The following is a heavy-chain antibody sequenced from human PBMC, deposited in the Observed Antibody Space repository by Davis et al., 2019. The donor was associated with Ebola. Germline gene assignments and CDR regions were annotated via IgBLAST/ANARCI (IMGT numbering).Heavy chain of an antibody. J-gene: IGHJ6*02. CDR1: GASISHYY. CDR2: THYDRDT. V-gene: IGHV4-59*01. D-gene: IGHD3-3*01. Sequence: GSLRLSCTVSGASISHYYWNWVRQSPGKGLEWIGYTHYDRDTSYNPSLQRRATISVDMSKNLVSLILSSVTAADTAVYYCAADRGLTARGGVGMDVWGQGTTVTVSS. CDR3: AADRGLTARGGVGMDV.